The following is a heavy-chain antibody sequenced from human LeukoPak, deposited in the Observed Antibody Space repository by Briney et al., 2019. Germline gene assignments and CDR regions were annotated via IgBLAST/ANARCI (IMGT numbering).Heavy chain of an antibody. CDR3: ARAVGATDFDY. CDR1: GGTFSSYA. J-gene: IGHJ4*02. CDR2: IIPILGIA. Sequence: ASVKVSCKASGGTFSSYAISWVRQAPGQGLEWMGRIIPILGIANYAQKFQGRVTITADKSTSTAYMELSSLRSEDTAVYYCARAVGATDFDYWGQGTLVTVSS. D-gene: IGHD1-26*01. V-gene: IGHV1-69*04.